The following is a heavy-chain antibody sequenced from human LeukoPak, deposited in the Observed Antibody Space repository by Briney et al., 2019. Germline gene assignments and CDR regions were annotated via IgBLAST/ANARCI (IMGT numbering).Heavy chain of an antibody. J-gene: IGHJ4*02. CDR2: IIPIFGTA. CDR1: GGTFSSYA. CDR3: ARSRGYSGYDPRPIFDY. Sequence: SVKVSCKASGGTFSSYAINWVRQAPGQGLEWMGGIIPIFGTANYAQKFQGRVTITTDESTSTAYMELSSLRSEDTAVYYCARSRGYSGYDPRPIFDYWGQGTLVTVSS. V-gene: IGHV1-69*05. D-gene: IGHD5-12*01.